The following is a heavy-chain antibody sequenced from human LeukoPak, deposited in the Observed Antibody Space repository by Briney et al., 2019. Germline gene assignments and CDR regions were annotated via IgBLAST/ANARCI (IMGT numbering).Heavy chain of an antibody. CDR1: GGSISSSSYY. V-gene: IGHV4-39*07. CDR3: ARDLSYCSSTRCYAPYYFDY. D-gene: IGHD2-2*01. CDR2: IYYSGST. J-gene: IGHJ4*02. Sequence: SETLSLTCTVSGGSISSSSYYWGWIRQPPGKGLEWIGSIYYSGSTYYNPSLKSRVTISVDTSKNQFSLKLTSVTAADTAVYYCARDLSYCSSTRCYAPYYFDYWGQGTLVTVSS.